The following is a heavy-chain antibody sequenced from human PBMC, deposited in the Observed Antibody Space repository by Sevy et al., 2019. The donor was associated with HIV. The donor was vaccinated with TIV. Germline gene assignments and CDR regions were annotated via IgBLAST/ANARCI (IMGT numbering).Heavy chain of an antibody. CDR2: IKQDGSVK. CDR3: VRAIAKDGSF. V-gene: IGHV3-7*01. J-gene: IGHJ4*02. CDR1: GFSLNSYW. Sequence: GGPLRLSCAASGFSLNSYWMSWVRQAPGKGLEWVANIKQDGSVKYYVDSVKGRFTISRDNGRNLVFLQMNSLRVDDTALYFCVRAIAKDGSFWGQGTLVTVSS. D-gene: IGHD6-13*01.